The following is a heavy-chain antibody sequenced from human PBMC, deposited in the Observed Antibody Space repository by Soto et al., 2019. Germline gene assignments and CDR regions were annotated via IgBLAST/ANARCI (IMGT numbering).Heavy chain of an antibody. J-gene: IGHJ4*02. D-gene: IGHD1-1*01. CDR2: ISGSGSNT. Sequence: EVQLLESGGGLVQPGGSLRLSCAASGFTFSTYAMSWVRQAPGKGLEWVSAISGSGSNTYYADSVKGRFTISRDNSKNTLYLQMNSLRAEDTAVYCCAKSVGYWNAVGVDYWGQGTLVTVSS. V-gene: IGHV3-23*01. CDR1: GFTFSTYA. CDR3: AKSVGYWNAVGVDY.